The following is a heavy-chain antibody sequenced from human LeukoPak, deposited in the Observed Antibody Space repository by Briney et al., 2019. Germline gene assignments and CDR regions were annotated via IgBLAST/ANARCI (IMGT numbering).Heavy chain of an antibody. Sequence: HWASVKVSCKASGGTFSSYAISWVRQAPGQGLEWMGRIIPIFGIANYAQKFQGRVTITADKSTSTAYMELSSLRSEDTAVYYCARGPGVTNRNFDYWGQGTLVTVSS. CDR3: ARGPGVTNRNFDY. V-gene: IGHV1-69*04. CDR2: IIPIFGIA. D-gene: IGHD4-17*01. CDR1: GGTFSSYA. J-gene: IGHJ4*02.